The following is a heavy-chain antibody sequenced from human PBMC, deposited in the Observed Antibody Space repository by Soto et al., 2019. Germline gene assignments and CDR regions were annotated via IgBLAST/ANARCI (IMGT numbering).Heavy chain of an antibody. CDR3: ARHVYYDVLKKNY. CDR1: GYNFANYW. D-gene: IGHD3-9*01. Sequence: HGESLKISCKGSGYNFANYWIGWVRQMPGKGLEWMGIIYPGNPDTRYSPSFQGQVTISADTSISTAYLEWSSLKASDTAIYYCARHVYYDVLKKNYWGQGTLVTVSS. J-gene: IGHJ4*02. V-gene: IGHV5-51*01. CDR2: IYPGNPDT.